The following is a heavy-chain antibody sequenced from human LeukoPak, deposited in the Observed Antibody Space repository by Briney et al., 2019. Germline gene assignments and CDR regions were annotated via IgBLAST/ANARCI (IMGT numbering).Heavy chain of an antibody. Sequence: GGSLRLSCAASGFTFSSYELNWVRQAPGKGLEWVSYIHSSGSTIYYADSVEGRFTISRDNAKNSLFLQMNNLRAEDTAIYYCARESCSGDSCGRSIDAFDIWGQGTMVTVSS. D-gene: IGHD2-15*01. V-gene: IGHV3-48*03. CDR2: IHSSGSTI. CDR1: GFTFSSYE. CDR3: ARESCSGDSCGRSIDAFDI. J-gene: IGHJ3*02.